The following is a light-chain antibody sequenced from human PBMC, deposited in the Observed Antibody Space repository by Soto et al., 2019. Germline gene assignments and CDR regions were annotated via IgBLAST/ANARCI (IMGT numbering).Light chain of an antibody. V-gene: IGKV3-20*01. CDR3: QQYGRSPPYT. CDR2: GAS. J-gene: IGKJ2*01. Sequence: EIVLTQSPGTLSLCPGERATLSCRASQSVSSSYLAWYQQKPGQAPRLLIYGASSRATGIPDRFSGSGSGTDFTLTISRLEPEDFAVYFCQQYGRSPPYTFGQGTKVEI. CDR1: QSVSSSY.